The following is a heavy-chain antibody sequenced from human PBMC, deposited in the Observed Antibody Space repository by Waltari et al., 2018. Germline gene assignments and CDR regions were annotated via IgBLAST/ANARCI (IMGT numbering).Heavy chain of an antibody. CDR1: GRPFGGYY. Sequence: QVQLQQSGAGLLKPPETLSLTSAVYGRPFGGYYWSWTLHPPGMRLEWIWEINHSGSNNYNPSLKSRVTISVDTSKNQFSLKLSSVTAADTAVYYCARVRRQYYYDSSGYSIFDYWGQGTLVTVSS. J-gene: IGHJ4*02. D-gene: IGHD3-22*01. CDR2: INHSGSN. CDR3: ARVRRQYYYDSSGYSIFDY. V-gene: IGHV4-34*01.